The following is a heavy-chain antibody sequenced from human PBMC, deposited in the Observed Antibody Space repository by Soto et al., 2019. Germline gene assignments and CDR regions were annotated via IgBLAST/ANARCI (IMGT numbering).Heavy chain of an antibody. CDR1: GFTFSSYA. D-gene: IGHD2-2*02. V-gene: IGHV3-23*01. J-gene: IGHJ4*02. CDR3: AEEMGGGYCSSTSCYTPPPDYYFDY. Sequence: EVQLLESGGGLVQPGGSLRLSCAASGFTFSSYAMSWVRQAPGKGLEWVSAISGSGGSTYYADSVKGRFTISRDNSKNTLYLQMSSLRAEDTAVYYCAEEMGGGYCSSTSCYTPPPDYYFDYWGQGTLVTVSS. CDR2: ISGSGGST.